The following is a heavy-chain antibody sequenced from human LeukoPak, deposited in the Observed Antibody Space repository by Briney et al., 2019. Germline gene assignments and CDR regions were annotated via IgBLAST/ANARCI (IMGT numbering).Heavy chain of an antibody. Sequence: PSETLSLTCTVSGGSISSSSYYWGWIRQPPGKGLEWIGSIYYSGSTYYNPSLKSRVTISVDTSKNQFSLKLSSVTAADTAVYYCARSRGDGYMDAFDIWGQGTMVTVSS. CDR3: ARSRGDGYMDAFDI. CDR1: GGSISSSSYY. J-gene: IGHJ3*02. D-gene: IGHD5-24*01. CDR2: IYYSGST. V-gene: IGHV4-39*01.